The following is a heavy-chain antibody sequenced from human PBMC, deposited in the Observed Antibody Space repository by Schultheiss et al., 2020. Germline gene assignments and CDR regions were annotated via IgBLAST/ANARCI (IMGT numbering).Heavy chain of an antibody. J-gene: IGHJ4*02. CDR1: GFTFSDYY. CDR3: ARVRYYDSSGYSNFDC. D-gene: IGHD3-22*01. Sequence: GSLRLSCAASGFTFSDYYMSWIRQPPGKGLEWIGYIYYSGSTNYNPSLKSRVTISVDTSKNQFSLKLSSVTAADTAVYYCARVRYYDSSGYSNFDCWGQGTLVTVSS. CDR2: IYYSGST. V-gene: IGHV4-59*01.